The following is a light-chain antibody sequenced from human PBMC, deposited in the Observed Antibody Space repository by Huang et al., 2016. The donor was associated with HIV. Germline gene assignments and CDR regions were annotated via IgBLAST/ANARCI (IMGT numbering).Light chain of an antibody. J-gene: IGKJ5*01. Sequence: EIVLTQSPATLSLSPGERATLSCRASQSVSSYLAWFKQKPGQAPRLLIYDASNRATGTPASFSGSGSGTDFTLTISSLEAEDFAVYYCQQHRNWPITFGQGTRLEIK. CDR1: QSVSSY. CDR3: QQHRNWPIT. V-gene: IGKV3-11*01. CDR2: DAS.